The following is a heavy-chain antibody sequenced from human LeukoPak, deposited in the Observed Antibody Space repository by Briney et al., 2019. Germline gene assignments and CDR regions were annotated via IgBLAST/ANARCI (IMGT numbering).Heavy chain of an antibody. J-gene: IGHJ6*02. D-gene: IGHD2-21*02. CDR2: ISAYNGNT. Sequence: ASVKVSYKASGYTFTSYDINWVRQAPGQGLEWMGWISAYNGNTNYAQELQGRVTMTTDTSTSTAYMELRSLRSDDTAVYYCARDAVTAIPPYYYYGMDVWGQGTTVTVSS. CDR3: ARDAVTAIPPYYYYGMDV. V-gene: IGHV1-18*01. CDR1: GYTFTSYD.